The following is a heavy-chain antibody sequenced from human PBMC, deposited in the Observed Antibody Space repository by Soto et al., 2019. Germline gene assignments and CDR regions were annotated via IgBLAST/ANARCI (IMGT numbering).Heavy chain of an antibody. D-gene: IGHD3-22*01. V-gene: IGHV1-69*13. CDR3: ARDRGPSSGYYPYWFDP. CDR2: IIPIFGTA. Sequence: SVKVSCNASGGTFSSYAISWVRQAPGQGLEWMGGIIPIFGTANYAQKFQGRVTITADESTSTAYMELSSLRSEDTAVYYCARDRGPSSGYYPYWFDPWGQGTLVTVSS. CDR1: GGTFSSYA. J-gene: IGHJ5*02.